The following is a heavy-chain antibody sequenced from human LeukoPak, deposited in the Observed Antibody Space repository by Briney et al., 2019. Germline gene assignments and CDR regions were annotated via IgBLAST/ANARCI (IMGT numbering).Heavy chain of an antibody. CDR2: IYYSGST. J-gene: IGHJ4*02. CDR1: GGSISSSSYY. V-gene: IGHV4-39*07. CDR3: ARAGGYSSGWYPVGEFDY. Sequence: SETLSLTCTVSGGSISSSSYYWGWIRQPPGKGLEWIGSIYYSGSTYYNPSLKSRVTISVDTSKNQFSLKLSSVTAADTAVYYCARAGGYSSGWYPVGEFDYWGQGTLVTVSS. D-gene: IGHD6-19*01.